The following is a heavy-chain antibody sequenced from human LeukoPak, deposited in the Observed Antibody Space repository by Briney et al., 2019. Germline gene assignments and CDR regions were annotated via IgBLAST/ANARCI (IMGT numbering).Heavy chain of an antibody. V-gene: IGHV1-18*04. CDR3: ARDRGVRYFDWLSPAYGMDV. Sequence: ASVKVSCKASGYTLTSYGISWGRQAPGEGLVWMGCISAYNGNTNYAQKLQGRVTMTTDTSTSTAYMELRSLRSDDTAVYYCARDRGVRYFDWLSPAYGMDVWGKGTTVTVSS. CDR2: ISAYNGNT. J-gene: IGHJ6*04. CDR1: GYTLTSYG. D-gene: IGHD3-9*01.